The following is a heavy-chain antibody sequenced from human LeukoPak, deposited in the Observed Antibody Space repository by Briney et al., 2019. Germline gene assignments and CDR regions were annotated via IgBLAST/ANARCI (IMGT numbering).Heavy chain of an antibody. CDR1: GYSISRGSY. D-gene: IGHD5-24*01. CDR3: AVGLHSGQFAFDI. J-gene: IGHJ3*02. V-gene: IGHV4-38-2*01. CDR2: VYHSGSA. Sequence: PSETLSLTCAVSGYSISRGSYWGWIRQPPGKGLEGIGIVYHSGSAYYNPSLKSRVTISVDTSKNQFSLKLTSVTAADTAVYYCAVGLHSGQFAFDIWGQGTMVTVSS.